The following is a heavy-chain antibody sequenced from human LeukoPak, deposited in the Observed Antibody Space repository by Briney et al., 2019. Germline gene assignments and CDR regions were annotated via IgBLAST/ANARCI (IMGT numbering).Heavy chain of an antibody. J-gene: IGHJ4*02. CDR3: ARGELGHYDSRIEPHHFDS. V-gene: IGHV4-34*01. CDR2: IHYRGSS. D-gene: IGHD3-22*01. CDR1: GGSFSGYY. Sequence: SETLSLTCAVYGGSFSGYYWSWIRQPPGKGLEWIGEIHYRGSSNYDPSLKSRVTMSGDPSKNQISLKLNSVTAADTAVYYCARGELGHYDSRIEPHHFDSWGQGTLVTVSS.